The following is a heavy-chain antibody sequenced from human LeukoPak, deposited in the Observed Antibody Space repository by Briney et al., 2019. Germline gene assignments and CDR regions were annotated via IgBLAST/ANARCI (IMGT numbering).Heavy chain of an antibody. V-gene: IGHV4-61*02. Sequence: PSETLSLTCTVSGGSISSGSYYWSWIRQPAGKGLEWIGRIYTSGSTNYNPSLKSRVTISVDTSKNQFSLKLSSVTAADTAVYYCARGLQVIFGVVRDAFDIWGQGTMVTVSS. CDR1: GGSISSGSYY. CDR2: IYTSGST. D-gene: IGHD3-3*01. CDR3: ARGLQVIFGVVRDAFDI. J-gene: IGHJ3*02.